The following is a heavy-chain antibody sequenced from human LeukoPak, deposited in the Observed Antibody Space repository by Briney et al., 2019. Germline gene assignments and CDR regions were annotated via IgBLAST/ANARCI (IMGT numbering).Heavy chain of an antibody. CDR3: ARGPSDCSSTSCYAFDAFDI. Sequence: SETLSLTCAVYGGSFSGYYWSWIRQPPGKGLEWIGEINHSGSTNYNPSLKSRVTISVDTSKNQFSLKLSSVTAADTAVYYCARGPSDCSSTSCYAFDAFDIWGQGTMVTVSS. CDR1: GGSFSGYY. J-gene: IGHJ3*02. D-gene: IGHD2-2*01. CDR2: INHSGST. V-gene: IGHV4-34*01.